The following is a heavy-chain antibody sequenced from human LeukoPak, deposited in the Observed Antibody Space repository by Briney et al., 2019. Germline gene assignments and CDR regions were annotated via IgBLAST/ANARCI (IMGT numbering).Heavy chain of an antibody. CDR1: GYTFTGYY. D-gene: IGHD4-23*01. Sequence: ASVKVSCKASGYTFTGYYMHWVRQAPGQGLEWMGWINPNSGGTNYAQKFQGRVTMTRDTSISTAYMELSRLRSDDTAVYYCAKAYGGNSAGAFDIWGQGTMVTVSS. J-gene: IGHJ3*02. V-gene: IGHV1-2*02. CDR2: INPNSGGT. CDR3: AKAYGGNSAGAFDI.